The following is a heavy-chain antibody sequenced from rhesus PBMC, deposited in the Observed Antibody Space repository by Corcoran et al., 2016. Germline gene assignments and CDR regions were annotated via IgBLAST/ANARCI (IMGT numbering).Heavy chain of an antibody. Sequence: QLQLPESGPGLVKPSETLSLTCAVSGGSISSNYWSWIRQPPGKGLEWIGRISGSGGSTDYNPSLKSRVTISTDTSKNQFSLKRSAVTAADTAVYYCARVSSGWETTSWGQGVLVTVSS. J-gene: IGHJ4*01. D-gene: IGHD6-31*01. V-gene: IGHV4-173*01. CDR1: GGSISSNY. CDR3: ARVSSGWETTS. CDR2: ISGSGGST.